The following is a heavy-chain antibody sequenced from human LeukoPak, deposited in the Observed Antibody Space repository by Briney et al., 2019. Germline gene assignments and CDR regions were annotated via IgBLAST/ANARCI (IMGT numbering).Heavy chain of an antibody. Sequence: PGGSLRLSCAASQFTFSTFWMSWVRQSPGKGLEWVANIKADGSVKHYVDSVEGRFSISRDNARSSLCLQMNSLRAEDTAVYYCVRDSDYQRNSGGLYAHYDALDIWGHGTMVTVSS. CDR3: VRDSDYQRNSGGLYAHYDALDI. J-gene: IGHJ3*02. D-gene: IGHD2-21*01. CDR2: IKADGSVK. CDR1: QFTFSTFW. V-gene: IGHV3-7*01.